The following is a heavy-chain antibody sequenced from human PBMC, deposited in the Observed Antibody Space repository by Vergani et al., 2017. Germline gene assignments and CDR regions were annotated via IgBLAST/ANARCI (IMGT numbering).Heavy chain of an antibody. CDR3: ARGFPAAGTIPYYGMDV. CDR2: INHSGST. D-gene: IGHD6-13*01. CDR1: GGSFSGYY. Sequence: QVQLQQWGAGLLKPSETLYLTCAVYGGSFSGYYWSWIRQPPGKGLEWIGEINHSGSTNYNPSLKSRVTISVDTSKNQFSLKLISVTAADTAVYYCARGFPAAGTIPYYGMDVWGQGTTVTVSS. V-gene: IGHV4-34*01. J-gene: IGHJ6*02.